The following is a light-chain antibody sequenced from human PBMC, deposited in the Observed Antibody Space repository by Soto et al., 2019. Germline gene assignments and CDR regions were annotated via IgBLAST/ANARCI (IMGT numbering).Light chain of an antibody. J-gene: IGKJ1*01. CDR2: EVS. V-gene: IGKV2D-29*01. CDR1: QSLLHSDGKTY. CDR3: MQSLELPRT. Sequence: EIVMTQTPISLSVTPGQPTSISCKFSQSLLHSDGKTYLSWYLQKPGQPPQLLISEVSNRFSGVPDRFSGSGSGTDFTLKISRVEADDVGVYYCMQSLELPRTFGQGTKVEIK.